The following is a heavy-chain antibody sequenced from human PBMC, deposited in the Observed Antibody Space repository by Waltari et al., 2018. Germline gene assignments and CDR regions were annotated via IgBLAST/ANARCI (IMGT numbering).Heavy chain of an antibody. Sequence: QVQLVESGGGVVQPGGSLRLSCAASGFTFSSYGMHWVRQAPGKGLEWVAFIRYDGSNKYYADSVKGRFTISRDNSKNTLYLQMNSLRAEDTAVYYCAKDRVGYYYYFDYWGQGTLVTVSS. CDR2: IRYDGSNK. D-gene: IGHD3-10*01. J-gene: IGHJ4*02. V-gene: IGHV3-30*02. CDR3: AKDRVGYYYYFDY. CDR1: GFTFSSYG.